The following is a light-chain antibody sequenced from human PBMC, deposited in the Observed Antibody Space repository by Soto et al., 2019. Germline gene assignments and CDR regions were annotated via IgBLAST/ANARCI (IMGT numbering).Light chain of an antibody. Sequence: EIVLTQSPGTLSLSPGERATLSCRASQSVSSNYLAWYQQKPGQAPRLLIYGASSRATGSPDRCSGSGAGTDFTLTISRLEPEDFAVYYCQHYGRSAYTFGQGTTLEIK. V-gene: IGKV3-20*01. CDR1: QSVSSNY. CDR2: GAS. J-gene: IGKJ2*01. CDR3: QHYGRSAYT.